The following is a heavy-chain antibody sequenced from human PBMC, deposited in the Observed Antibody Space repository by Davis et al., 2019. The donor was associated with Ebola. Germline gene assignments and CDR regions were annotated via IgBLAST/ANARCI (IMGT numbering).Heavy chain of an antibody. CDR1: GGSISSYY. J-gene: IGHJ4*02. CDR2: IYTSGST. Sequence: PSETLSLTCTVSGGSISSYYWSWIRQPAGKGLEWIGRIYTSGSTNYNPSLKSRVTMSVDTSKNQFSLKLSSVTAADTAVYYCASEHSGSYWGYFDYWGQGTLVTVSS. D-gene: IGHD1-26*01. V-gene: IGHV4-4*07. CDR3: ASEHSGSYWGYFDY.